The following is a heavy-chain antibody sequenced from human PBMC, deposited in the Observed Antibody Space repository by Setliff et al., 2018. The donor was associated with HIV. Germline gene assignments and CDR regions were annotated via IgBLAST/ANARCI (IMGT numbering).Heavy chain of an antibody. V-gene: IGHV4-34*01. D-gene: IGHD5-12*01. CDR1: GGSFSGYY. CDR3: ARGRGYSGYYYYCYYMDV. CDR2: INHSGST. J-gene: IGHJ6*03. Sequence: PSETLSLTCAVHGGSFSGYYWSWIRQPPGKGLEWIGEINHSGSTNYNPSLKSRVTISVDTSKNQFSLKLSSVTAADTAVYYCARGRGYSGYYYYCYYMDVWGKGTTVTVSS.